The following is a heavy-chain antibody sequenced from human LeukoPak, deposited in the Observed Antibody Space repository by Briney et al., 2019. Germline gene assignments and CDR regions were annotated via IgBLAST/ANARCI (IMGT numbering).Heavy chain of an antibody. CDR1: GYTFTGYY. V-gene: IGHV1-2*02. D-gene: IGHD3-22*01. J-gene: IGHJ4*02. CDR2: INPNRGGT. CDR3: ARRAYDSTPYSLYYFDY. Sequence: ASVKVSCKAAGYTFTGYYMYWVRQAPGQGLEWMGWINPNRGGTDYVQKFQGRVTMTRDTSISTAYMELSRLRSDDTAVYYCARRAYDSTPYSLYYFDYWGQGTLVTVSS.